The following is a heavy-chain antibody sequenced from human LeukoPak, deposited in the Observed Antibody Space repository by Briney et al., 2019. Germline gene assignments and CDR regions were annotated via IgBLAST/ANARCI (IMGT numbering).Heavy chain of an antibody. D-gene: IGHD3-10*01. CDR1: GGSFSGYY. CDR3: ARGSDGGLWFDP. CDR2: INHSGST. V-gene: IGHV4-34*01. J-gene: IGHJ5*02. Sequence: SETQSLTCAVYGGSFSGYYWSWIRQPPGKGLEWIGEINHSGSTNYNPSLKSRVTISVDTSKNQFSLKLSSVTAADTAVYYCARGSDGGLWFDPWGQGTLVTVSS.